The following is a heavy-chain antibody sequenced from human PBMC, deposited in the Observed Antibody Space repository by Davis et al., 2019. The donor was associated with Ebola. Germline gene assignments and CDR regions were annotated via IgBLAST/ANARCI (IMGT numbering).Heavy chain of an antibody. CDR2: INHSGST. V-gene: IGHV4-34*01. J-gene: IGHJ4*02. CDR1: GGSFSGYY. Sequence: GSLRLSCAVYGGSFSGYYWSWIRQPPGKGLEWIGEINHSGSTNYNPSLKSRVTISVDTSKNQFSLKLSSVTAADTAVYYCARGYGDYYFDYWGQGTLVTVSS. D-gene: IGHD4-17*01. CDR3: ARGYGDYYFDY.